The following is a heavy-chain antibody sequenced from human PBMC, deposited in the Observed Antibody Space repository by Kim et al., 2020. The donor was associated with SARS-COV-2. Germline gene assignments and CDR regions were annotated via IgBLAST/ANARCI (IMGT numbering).Heavy chain of an antibody. V-gene: IGHV3-13*01. J-gene: IGHJ6*02. Sequence: GGSLRLSCAASGFTFSSYDMHWVRQATGKGLEWVSAMGTAGDTYYPGSVKGRFTISRENAKNSLYLQMNSLRAGDTAVYYCAREGFGEHGGYYYGMDVWGQGTTVTVSS. D-gene: IGHD3-10*01. CDR1: GFTFSSYD. CDR2: MGTAGDT. CDR3: AREGFGEHGGYYYGMDV.